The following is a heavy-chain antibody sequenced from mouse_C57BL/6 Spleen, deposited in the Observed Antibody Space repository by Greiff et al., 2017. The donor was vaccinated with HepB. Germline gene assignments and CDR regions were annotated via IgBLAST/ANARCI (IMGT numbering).Heavy chain of an antibody. CDR1: GFTFSSYA. V-gene: IGHV5-4*01. CDR2: ISDGGSYT. Sequence: EVKVVESGGGLVKPGGSLKLSCAASGFTFSSYAMSWVRQTPEKRLEWVATISDGGSYTYYPDNVKGRFTISRDNAKNNLYLQMSHLKSEDTAMYYCARDGGDVFAYWGQGTLVTVSA. J-gene: IGHJ3*01. CDR3: ARDGGDVFAY.